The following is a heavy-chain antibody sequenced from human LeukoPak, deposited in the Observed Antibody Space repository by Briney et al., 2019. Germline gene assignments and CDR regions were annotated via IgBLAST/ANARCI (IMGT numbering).Heavy chain of an antibody. CDR3: ARSGGGRYS. CDR1: GFTFSTYA. V-gene: IGHV3-23*01. Sequence: PGGSLRLSCAASGFTFSTYAMSWVRQAPGKGLEWVSAISVSGDGTYYAASVKGRFTISRDNSKNTLYLQMNSLRAEDTAVYFCARSGGGRYSWGQGTLVTVSS. J-gene: IGHJ5*02. CDR2: ISVSGDGT. D-gene: IGHD3-10*01.